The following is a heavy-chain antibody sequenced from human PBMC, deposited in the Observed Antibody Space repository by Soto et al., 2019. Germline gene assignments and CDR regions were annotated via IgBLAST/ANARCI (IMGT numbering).Heavy chain of an antibody. Sequence: PCWSLRLSCAACGFTFSSNSMNWVRQAPGKGLEWVSYISGSSSTIHYADSVKGRFSISRDNAKNSLYLQLNSLRDEDTAVYFSAGVLRAWLWFFDSWPKGPLVPVSS. CDR3: AGVLRAWLWFFDS. D-gene: IGHD5-18*01. J-gene: IGHJ4*02. CDR1: GFTFSSNS. CDR2: ISGSSSTI. V-gene: IGHV3-48*02.